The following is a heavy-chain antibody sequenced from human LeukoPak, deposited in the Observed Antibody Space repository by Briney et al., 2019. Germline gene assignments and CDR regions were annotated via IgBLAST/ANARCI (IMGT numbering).Heavy chain of an antibody. D-gene: IGHD2-2*01. CDR2: ISAYNGNT. CDR3: AGPYCSSTSCYSNTFDY. Sequence: ASVKVSCKASGYTFTSYGISWVRQAPGQGLEWMGWISAYNGNTNYAQKLQGRVTMTTDTSTSTAYMELRSLRSDDTAVYYCAGPYCSSTSCYSNTFDYWGQGTLVTVSS. V-gene: IGHV1-18*01. J-gene: IGHJ4*02. CDR1: GYTFTSYG.